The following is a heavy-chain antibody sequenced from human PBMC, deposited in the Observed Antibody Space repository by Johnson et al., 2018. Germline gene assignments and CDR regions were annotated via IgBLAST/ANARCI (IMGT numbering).Heavy chain of an antibody. CDR2: IGTAGDT. V-gene: IGHV3-13*01. CDR3: ARAIPQGYYDYYYMDV. Sequence: VQLVQSGGGLVQPGGSLRLSCAASGFTFSSYDMHWVRQATGKGLEWVSAIGTAGDTYYPGSVKGRFTISRENAKNSLYVQMNSLRAGGTAVYYCARAIPQGYYDYYYMDVWGKGTTVTVSS. J-gene: IGHJ6*03. CDR1: GFTFSSYD.